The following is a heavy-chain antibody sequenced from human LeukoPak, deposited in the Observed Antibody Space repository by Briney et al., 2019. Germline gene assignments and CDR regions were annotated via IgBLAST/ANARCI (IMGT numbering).Heavy chain of an antibody. CDR2: IYYSGST. V-gene: IGHV4-31*03. CDR3: ARDLRVYGSGSYYSSTYDAFDI. CDR1: GGSISSSGYY. Sequence: PSETLSLTCTVSGGSISSSGYYWSWIRQHPGKGLEWIGYIYYSGSTYYNPSLKSRVTISVDTSKNQFSLKLSSVTAADTAVYYCARDLRVYGSGSYYSSTYDAFDIWGQGTMVTVSS. J-gene: IGHJ3*02. D-gene: IGHD3-10*01.